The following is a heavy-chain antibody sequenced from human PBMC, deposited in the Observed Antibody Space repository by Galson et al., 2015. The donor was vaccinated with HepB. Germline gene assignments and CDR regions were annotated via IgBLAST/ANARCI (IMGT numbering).Heavy chain of an antibody. J-gene: IGHJ4*02. CDR1: GYNFINYA. CDR2: INAGNGNT. D-gene: IGHD4/OR15-4a*01. V-gene: IGHV1-3*01. CDR3: ARDIMLTPNGFDY. Sequence: SVKVSCKASGYNFINYAIHWVRQAPGQGLEWMGWINAGNGNTKYSQKFQGRVTIIRDTSENTAYMELRSLRSDDTAVYYCARDIMLTPNGFDYWGQGTLVTVSS.